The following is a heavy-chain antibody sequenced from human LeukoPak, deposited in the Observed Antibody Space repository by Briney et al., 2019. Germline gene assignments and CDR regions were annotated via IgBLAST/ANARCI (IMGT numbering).Heavy chain of an antibody. V-gene: IGHV4-34*01. CDR1: GGSFSGYY. CDR2: INHSGST. J-gene: IGHJ4*02. Sequence: LSETLSLTCAVYGGSFSGYYWSWIRQPPGKGLEWIGEINHSGSTNYNPSLKSRVTISVDTPKNQFSLKLSSVTAADTAVYYCARVPYGSGSYQDSWGQGTLVTVSS. CDR3: ARVPYGSGSYQDS. D-gene: IGHD3-10*01.